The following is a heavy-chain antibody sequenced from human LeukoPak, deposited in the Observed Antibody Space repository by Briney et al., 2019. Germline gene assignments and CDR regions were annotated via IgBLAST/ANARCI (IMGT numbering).Heavy chain of an antibody. V-gene: IGHV1-8*01. CDR1: GYTFTSYD. CDR3: ARVGGYCSGGSCYSIGY. J-gene: IGHJ4*02. D-gene: IGHD2-15*01. CDR2: MNPNSGNT. Sequence: ASVKVSCKASGYTFTSYDINWVRQATGQGLEWMGWMNPNSGNTGYAQKFQGRVTITRNTSISTTYMELSSLRSEDTAVYYCARVGGYCSGGSCYSIGYWGQGTLVTLSS.